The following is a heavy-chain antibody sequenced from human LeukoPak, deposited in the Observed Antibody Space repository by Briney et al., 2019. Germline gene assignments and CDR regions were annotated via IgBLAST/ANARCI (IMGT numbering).Heavy chain of an antibody. CDR3: ATLLSDYGAHYFDS. Sequence: SETLSLTCAVSDSSISSGYFWGWIRQPPGKGLEWIGTLYHSGSTYYNPSLKSRVAISLDTSKTQFSLKLSSVTAADTALYYCATLLSDYGAHYFDSWGQGGLVTVSS. CDR1: DSSISSGYF. J-gene: IGHJ4*02. CDR2: LYHSGST. D-gene: IGHD4-17*01. V-gene: IGHV4-38-2*01.